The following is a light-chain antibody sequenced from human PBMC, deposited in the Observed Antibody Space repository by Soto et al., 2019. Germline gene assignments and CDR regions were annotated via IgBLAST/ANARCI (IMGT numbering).Light chain of an antibody. Sequence: QSVLTQPPSVSGAPGQRVTISCTGSSSNIGAGYDVHWYQHLPGTAPKLLIYSNDQRPSGVPDRFSASKSGTSASLAISGLRSEDEAEYFCATWDDSLSGVVFGGGTKLTVL. CDR1: SSNIGAGYD. V-gene: IGLV1-40*01. J-gene: IGLJ2*01. CDR2: SND. CDR3: ATWDDSLSGVV.